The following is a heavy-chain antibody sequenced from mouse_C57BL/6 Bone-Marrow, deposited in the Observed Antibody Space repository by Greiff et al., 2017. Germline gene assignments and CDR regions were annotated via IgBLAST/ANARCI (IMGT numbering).Heavy chain of an antibody. CDR1: GFNIKNTY. J-gene: IGHJ2*01. V-gene: IGHV14-3*01. Sequence: EVQLVESVAELVRPGASVKLSCTASGFNIKNTYMHWVKQRPEQGLEWIGRIDPANGNTKYAPKFQGKATITADTSSNTAYLQLSSLTSEDTATYYCAPYYYGRSYGDYWGQGTTLTVSS. D-gene: IGHD1-1*01. CDR2: IDPANGNT. CDR3: APYYYGRSYGDY.